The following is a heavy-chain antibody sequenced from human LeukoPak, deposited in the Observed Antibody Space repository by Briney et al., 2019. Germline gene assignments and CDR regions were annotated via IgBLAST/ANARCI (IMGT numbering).Heavy chain of an antibody. J-gene: IGHJ4*02. CDR1: GFTFSSYA. CDR2: ISDNGGST. CDR3: AKGRQRTNWYGKDH. V-gene: IGHV3-23*01. Sequence: GGSLRLSCAASGFTFSSYAMSWVRQAPGKGLEWVSGISDNGGSTNYVDSVKGRFTISRDNSKSTLFLQMDSLRAEDTALYYCAKGRQRTNWYGKDHWGQGTLVTVSS. D-gene: IGHD1-1*01.